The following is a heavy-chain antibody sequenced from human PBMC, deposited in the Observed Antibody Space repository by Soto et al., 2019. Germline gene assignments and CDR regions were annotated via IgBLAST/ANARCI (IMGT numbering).Heavy chain of an antibody. CDR1: GGSFTSNNW. D-gene: IGHD1-7*01. CDR2: ISRTGST. CDR3: ASRDPGTSVDY. V-gene: IGHV4-4*02. Sequence: SETLSLTCAVSGGSFTSNNWWTWVRQPPGQGLEWIGEISRTGSTNYNPSLKSRVTISLDKSENKFSLKVTSLTAADTAVYYCASRDPGTSVDYWGQGTLVTV. J-gene: IGHJ4*02.